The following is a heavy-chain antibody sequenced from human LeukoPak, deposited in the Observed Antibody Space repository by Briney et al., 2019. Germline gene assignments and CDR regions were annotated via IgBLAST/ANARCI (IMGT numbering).Heavy chain of an antibody. CDR1: GYSFTTYW. CDR2: IYPGDSDT. D-gene: IGHD3-22*01. CDR3: ARPNYYDSSGPFYYFDY. V-gene: IGHV5-51*01. Sequence: RGESLKISCKGSGYSFTTYWIGWVRQMPGKGLEWMGIIYPGDSDTRYSPSFQGQVTISADKSISTAYLQWSSLKASDTAMYYCARPNYYDSSGPFYYFDYWGQGTLVTVSS. J-gene: IGHJ4*02.